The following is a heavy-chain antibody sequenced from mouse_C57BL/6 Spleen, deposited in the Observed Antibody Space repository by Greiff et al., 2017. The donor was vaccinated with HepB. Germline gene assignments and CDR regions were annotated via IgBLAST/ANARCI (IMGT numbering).Heavy chain of an antibody. Sequence: VQLKESGPELVKPGASVKISCKASGYSFTGYYMNWVKQSPEKSLEWIGEINPSTGGTTYNQKFKAKATLTVDKSSSTAYMQLKSLTSEDSAVYYCARWGYYGSSYGYAMDYWGQGTSVTVSS. CDR2: INPSTGGT. CDR3: ARWGYYGSSYGYAMDY. CDR1: GYSFTGYY. J-gene: IGHJ4*01. V-gene: IGHV1-42*01. D-gene: IGHD1-1*01.